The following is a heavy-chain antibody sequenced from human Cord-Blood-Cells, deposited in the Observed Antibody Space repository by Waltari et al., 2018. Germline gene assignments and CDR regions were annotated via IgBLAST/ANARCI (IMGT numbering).Heavy chain of an antibody. V-gene: IGHV1-2*02. CDR2: INPNSGGT. CDR1: GYTFTGYY. D-gene: IGHD1-1*01. J-gene: IGHJ4*02. CDR3: ARDSGTGTTKFDFDY. Sequence: QVQLVQSGAEVKKPGASVKVSCKASGYTFTGYYMHWVRPATGQGLEWMGWINPNSGGTNYEQKFQGRVTMTRDTSISTAYMELSRLRSDDTAVYYCARDSGTGTTKFDFDYWGQGTLVTVSS.